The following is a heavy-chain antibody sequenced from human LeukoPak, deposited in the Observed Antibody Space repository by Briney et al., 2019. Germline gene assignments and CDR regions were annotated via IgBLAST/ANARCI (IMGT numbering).Heavy chain of an antibody. J-gene: IGHJ4*02. CDR3: AKDLRYY. V-gene: IGHV3-23*01. Sequence: PSETLSLTCAVSGGSISSSNWWSWIRQAPGKGLEWVSAISGSGGSTYYADSVKGRFTISRDNSKNTLYLQMNSLRAEDTAVYYCAKDLRYYWGQGTLVTVSS. CDR2: ISGSGGST. CDR1: GGSISSSN.